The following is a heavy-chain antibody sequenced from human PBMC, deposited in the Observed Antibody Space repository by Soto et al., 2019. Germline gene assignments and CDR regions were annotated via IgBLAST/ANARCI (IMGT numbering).Heavy chain of an antibody. J-gene: IGHJ6*02. D-gene: IGHD6-19*01. CDR2: IWYDGSNK. CDR3: AKEPGALADTYGMDV. Sequence: GGSLRLSCAASGFTFSSYGMHWVRQAPGEGLEWVAVIWYDGSNKYYADSVKGRFTISRDNSKNTLYLQMNSLRAEDTAVYYCAKEPGALADTYGMDVWGQGTTVTVSS. V-gene: IGHV3-30*02. CDR1: GFTFSSYG.